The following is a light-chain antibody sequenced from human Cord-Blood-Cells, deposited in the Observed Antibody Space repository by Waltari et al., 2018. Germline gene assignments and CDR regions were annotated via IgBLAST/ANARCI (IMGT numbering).Light chain of an antibody. CDR2: DAS. CDR3: QQYDNLPPQFT. V-gene: IGKV1-33*01. Sequence: DIQMTQSPSSLSASVGDRVTITCQASQDISNYLNWYQQKPGKAPKLLIYDASNLETGVPSRFSGSGSGTDFTFTISNLQPEDIATYYCQQYDNLPPQFTFGPGTKVDIK. CDR1: QDISNY. J-gene: IGKJ3*01.